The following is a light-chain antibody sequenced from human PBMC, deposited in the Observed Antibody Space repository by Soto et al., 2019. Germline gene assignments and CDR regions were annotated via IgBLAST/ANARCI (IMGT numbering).Light chain of an antibody. CDR2: DVS. Sequence: EIVLTQSPGTLSLSPGERATLSCRSSQSVSSNYLAWYQQKPDQAPRLVIYDVSGTATGVPDRFSGSGSGTDFTLSIRRLEPDDFAVYYCRQYGSSPTFGQGTKVEIK. CDR1: QSVSSNY. J-gene: IGKJ1*01. V-gene: IGKV3-20*01. CDR3: RQYGSSPT.